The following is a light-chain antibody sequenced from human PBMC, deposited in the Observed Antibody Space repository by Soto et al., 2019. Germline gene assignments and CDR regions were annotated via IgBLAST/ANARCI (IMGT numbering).Light chain of an antibody. CDR3: QQSYSTPYT. CDR1: QSISSY. CDR2: AAS. J-gene: IGKJ2*01. V-gene: IGKV1-39*01. Sequence: DIQMTQSPSSLSASVGDRVTNACRASQSISSYLNWYQQKPGKAPKLLIYAASSLQSGVPSRFSGSGSGTDFTLTISSLQPEDFATYYSQQSYSTPYTFGQGTKLEIK.